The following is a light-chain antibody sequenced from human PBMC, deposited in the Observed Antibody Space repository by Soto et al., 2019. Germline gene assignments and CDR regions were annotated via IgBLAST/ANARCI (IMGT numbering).Light chain of an antibody. Sequence: DIQMTQSPSSVSAAVGDRVTITCRASQVISSWVAWYQQQPGKVPKLLIYAASYLQSGVPSRFSGSVSGSEFTLAINSLQPVDSGTYYCQQANSFPYTFGQGTMLEIK. CDR2: AAS. J-gene: IGKJ2*01. CDR3: QQANSFPYT. V-gene: IGKV1D-12*01. CDR1: QVISSW.